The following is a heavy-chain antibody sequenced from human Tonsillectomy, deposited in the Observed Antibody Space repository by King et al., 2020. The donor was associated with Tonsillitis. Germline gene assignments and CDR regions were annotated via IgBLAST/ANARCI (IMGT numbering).Heavy chain of an antibody. V-gene: IGHV3-30*04. Sequence: VQLVESGGGVVQPGRSLRLSCAASGFTFSNYAMHWVRQAPGKGLEWVAFISYDGSNKYYADSVKGRFTISRDNSKNTLYLQMNSLRAEDTALYYCARDVTYYYDSSGYLDYWGQGTLVTVSS. CDR2: ISYDGSNK. D-gene: IGHD3-22*01. CDR3: ARDVTYYYDSSGYLDY. J-gene: IGHJ4*02. CDR1: GFTFSNYA.